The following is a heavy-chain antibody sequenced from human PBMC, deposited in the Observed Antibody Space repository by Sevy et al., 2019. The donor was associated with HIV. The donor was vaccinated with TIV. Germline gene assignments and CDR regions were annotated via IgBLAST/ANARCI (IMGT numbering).Heavy chain of an antibody. J-gene: IGHJ3*02. Sequence: SETLSLTCTVSGGSISSYYWSWIRQPPGKVLEWIGYIYYSGSTNYNPSLKSRVTISVDTSKNQFSLKLSSVTAADTAVYYCARGGSSSRAFDIWGQGTMVTVSS. D-gene: IGHD6-13*01. V-gene: IGHV4-59*01. CDR3: ARGGSSSRAFDI. CDR2: IYYSGST. CDR1: GGSISSYY.